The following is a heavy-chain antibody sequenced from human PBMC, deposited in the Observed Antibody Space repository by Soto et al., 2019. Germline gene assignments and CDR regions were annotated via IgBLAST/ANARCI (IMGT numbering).Heavy chain of an antibody. CDR3: ARRGRGTYNFDY. CDR2: IWSDGSNE. V-gene: IGHV3-33*01. D-gene: IGHD3-16*01. J-gene: IGHJ4*02. CDR1: GFTFSSYG. Sequence: QVQLVGSGGGVVQPGRSLRLSCAASGFTFSSYGMHWVRQAPGKGLEWVAVIWSDGSNEYYADSVKGRFTISRDNSKNTLYLQMNSLRAEDTAVYYGARRGRGTYNFDYWGQGTLVTVSS.